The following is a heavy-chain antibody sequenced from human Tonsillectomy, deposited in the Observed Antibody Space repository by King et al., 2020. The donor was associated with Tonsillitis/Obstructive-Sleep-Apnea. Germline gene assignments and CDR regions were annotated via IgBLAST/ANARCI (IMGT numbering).Heavy chain of an antibody. CDR3: ARQTWPLTVTTKYYYGMDV. CDR1: GYSFTSYW. J-gene: IGHJ6*02. D-gene: IGHD4-11*01. V-gene: IGHV5-10-1*03. CDR2: IDPSDSYT. Sequence: VQLVESGAEVKKPGESLRISCTGSGYSFTSYWISWVRQMPGKGLEWMGRIDPSDSYTNYSPSFQGHVTISADKSISTAYLQWSSLKASDTAMYYCARQTWPLTVTTKYYYGMDVWGQGTTVTVSS.